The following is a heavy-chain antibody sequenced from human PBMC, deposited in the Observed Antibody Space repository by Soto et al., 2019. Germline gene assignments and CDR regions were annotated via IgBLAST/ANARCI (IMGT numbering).Heavy chain of an antibody. Sequence: ASVKVSCKASGYTFTSYAMHWVRQAPGQRLERMGWINAGNGNTKYSQKFQGRVTITRDTSASTAYMELSSLRSEDTAVYFCARDRVSLRGYDFVYWGQGTLVTVSS. CDR1: GYTFTSYA. V-gene: IGHV1-3*01. J-gene: IGHJ4*02. CDR2: INAGNGNT. CDR3: ARDRVSLRGYDFVY. D-gene: IGHD5-12*01.